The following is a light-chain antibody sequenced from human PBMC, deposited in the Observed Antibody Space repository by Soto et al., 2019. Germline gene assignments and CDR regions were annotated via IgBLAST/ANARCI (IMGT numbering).Light chain of an antibody. CDR3: SSYAASNNFYFV. Sequence: QSVLTQPPSASGSPGQSVTISCTGTSSDVGGCNYVSWYQQYPGRAPKLMIYEVTKRPSGVPDRFSGSKSGNTASLTVSGLQAEDEADYSCSSYAASNNFYFVFGGGTKVTVL. J-gene: IGLJ6*01. CDR2: EVT. V-gene: IGLV2-8*01. CDR1: SSDVGGCNY.